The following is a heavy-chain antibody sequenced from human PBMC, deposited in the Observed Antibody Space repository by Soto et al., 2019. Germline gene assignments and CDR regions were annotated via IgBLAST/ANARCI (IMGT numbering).Heavy chain of an antibody. J-gene: IGHJ4*02. Sequence: QVQLQESGPGLVKPSETLSLTCTVSGGSISSYSWSWIRQPPGKGLEWIGYIYYSGSTNYNPSLKSPVTISVDPTKNLFSLKLSSVPAADPAVYYWARRYGGNFDFWGQGALVTVSS. CDR2: IYYSGST. D-gene: IGHD2-15*01. CDR1: GGSISSYS. V-gene: IGHV4-59*08. CDR3: ARRYGGNFDF.